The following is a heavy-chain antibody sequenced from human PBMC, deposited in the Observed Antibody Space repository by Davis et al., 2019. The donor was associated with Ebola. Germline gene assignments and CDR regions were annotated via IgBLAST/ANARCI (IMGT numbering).Heavy chain of an antibody. CDR2: INPSGGST. Sequence: ASVKVSCKASGYTFTSYGISWVRQAPGQGLEWMGIINPSGGSTSYAQKFQGRVTMTRDTSTSTVYMELSSLRSEDTAVYYCARAYIGGVIALFDYWGQGTLVTVSS. J-gene: IGHJ4*02. CDR1: GYTFTSYG. D-gene: IGHD3-16*02. CDR3: ARAYIGGVIALFDY. V-gene: IGHV1-46*01.